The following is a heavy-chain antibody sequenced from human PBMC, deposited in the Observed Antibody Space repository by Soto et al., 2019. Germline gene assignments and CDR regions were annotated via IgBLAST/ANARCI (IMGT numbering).Heavy chain of an antibody. V-gene: IGHV3-74*01. CDR3: ARDRALWFRDY. Sequence: GGSLRLSCAASGFTFGNYWMHWVRQAPGKGLVWVSRVNPDGSGATYADSVRGRFTISRDNAKNTLYLQMNSLRGDDTAVYYCARDRALWFRDYCGQGTLVTVSS. CDR2: VNPDGSGA. D-gene: IGHD3-10*01. CDR1: GFTFGNYW. J-gene: IGHJ4*02.